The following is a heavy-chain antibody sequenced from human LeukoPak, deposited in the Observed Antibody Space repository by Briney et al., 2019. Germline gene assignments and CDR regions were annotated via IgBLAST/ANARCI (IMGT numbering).Heavy chain of an antibody. D-gene: IGHD5-12*01. V-gene: IGHV1-46*01. CDR2: INPSGGST. CDR3: ARGAPTTRIGAGRFDY. J-gene: IGHJ4*02. Sequence: ASVTVSFKAFGYSLTNYYVHWVRQAPGQGLEWMGEINPSGGSTSYAQKFQGRITVTRDTYTNTVYMDLSSLRSEDTATYYCARGAPTTRIGAGRFDYWGQGSLLTVAS. CDR1: GYSLTNYY.